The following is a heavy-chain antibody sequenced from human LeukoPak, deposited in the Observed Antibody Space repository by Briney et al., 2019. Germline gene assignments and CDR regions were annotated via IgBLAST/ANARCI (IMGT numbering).Heavy chain of an antibody. Sequence: PSETLSLTCTVSGGSISSYYWSWIRQPPGKGLEWIGYIYYSGSTNYNPSLKSRVTISVDTSKNQFSLKLSSVTAADTAVYYCARVVSGYDFWSGYQGSYFDYWGQGTLVSVSS. CDR3: ARVVSGYDFWSGYQGSYFDY. CDR2: IYYSGST. V-gene: IGHV4-59*01. CDR1: GGSISSYY. D-gene: IGHD3-3*01. J-gene: IGHJ4*02.